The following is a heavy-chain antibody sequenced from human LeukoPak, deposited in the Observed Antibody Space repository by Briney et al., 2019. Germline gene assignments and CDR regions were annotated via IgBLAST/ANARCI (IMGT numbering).Heavy chain of an antibody. CDR1: GGSISSSSYY. CDR3: ARLCLYGDQGFDY. Sequence: PPETLSLTCTVSGGSISSSSYYWGWIRQPPGKGLEWIGSIYYSGSTYYNPSLKSRVTISVDTSKNQFSLKLSSVTAADTAVYYCARLCLYGDQGFDYWGQGTLVTVSS. V-gene: IGHV4-39*01. CDR2: IYYSGST. D-gene: IGHD4-17*01. J-gene: IGHJ4*02.